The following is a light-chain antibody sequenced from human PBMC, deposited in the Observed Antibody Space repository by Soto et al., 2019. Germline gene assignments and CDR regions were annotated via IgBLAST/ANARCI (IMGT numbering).Light chain of an antibody. CDR1: RGHSSYA. Sequence: QLVLTQSPSASASPRASVKLTCTLSRGHSSYAIAWYQQQAEKGPRYLMKLNSDGSHSKGDGIPDRFSGSSSRAERYLTISSLQSEDEADYYCQTWGTGIRIFGGGTKLTVL. V-gene: IGLV4-69*01. J-gene: IGLJ2*01. CDR3: QTWGTGIRI. CDR2: LNSDGSH.